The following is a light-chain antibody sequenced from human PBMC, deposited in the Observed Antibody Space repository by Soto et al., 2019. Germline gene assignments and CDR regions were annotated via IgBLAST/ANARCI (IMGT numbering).Light chain of an antibody. CDR1: ISNIGNNY. Sequence: QSLLTQPSSVSGTPGQGVTISCSGSISNIGNNYVYWFQQLPGTAPKVLSNRNDQRPSGVPDRFSGSKSGTSASLAISGLRSEDEADYYCAAWDDTVRSYVFGTGTQLTVL. V-gene: IGLV1-47*01. CDR2: RND. J-gene: IGLJ1*01. CDR3: AAWDDTVRSYV.